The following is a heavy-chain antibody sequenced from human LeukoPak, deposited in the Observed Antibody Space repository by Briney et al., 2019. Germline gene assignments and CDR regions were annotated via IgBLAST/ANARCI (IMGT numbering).Heavy chain of an antibody. D-gene: IGHD6-6*01. J-gene: IGHJ4*02. CDR2: IYHNGRT. V-gene: IGHV4-30-2*01. Sequence: SETLSLTCTVSGGSISSGGYYCTWIRQPPGKGLEWIGYIYHNGRTYYNPSLESRVTISVDRSKNHFSLNLTSVTAADTAVYYCARGATLEYSSARVAFDYWGQGTLVTVSS. CDR3: ARGATLEYSSARVAFDY. CDR1: GGSISSGGYY.